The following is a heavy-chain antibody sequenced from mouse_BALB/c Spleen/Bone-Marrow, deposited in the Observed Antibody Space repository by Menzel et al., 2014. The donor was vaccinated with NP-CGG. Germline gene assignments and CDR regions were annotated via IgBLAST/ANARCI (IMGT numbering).Heavy chain of an antibody. D-gene: IGHD1-1*02. CDR3: ARHEGGGYFDY. CDR2: FYPGSGSI. V-gene: IGHV1-62-2*01. J-gene: IGHJ2*01. Sequence: VKLVESGAGLVKPGASVKLSCKASGCTFTEYIIHWVKQRSGQGLEWIGWFYPGSGSIKYNEKFKDKATLTADKSSSTVYMELSRLTSEDSAVYFCARHEGGGYFDYWGQGTTLTVSS. CDR1: GCTFTEYI.